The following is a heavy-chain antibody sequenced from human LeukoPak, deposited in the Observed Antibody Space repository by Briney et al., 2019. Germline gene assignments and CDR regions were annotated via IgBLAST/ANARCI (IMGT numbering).Heavy chain of an antibody. CDR3: ARSYFDWSYYFDY. CDR2: INPNSGGT. J-gene: IGHJ4*02. Sequence: GGSVKVSCKASGYTFTGYYMHWVRQAPGQGLEWMGWINPNSGGTNYAQKFQGRVTMTRDTSISTAYMELSRLRSDDTAVYYCARSYFDWSYYFDYWGQGTLVTVSS. V-gene: IGHV1-2*02. CDR1: GYTFTGYY. D-gene: IGHD3-9*01.